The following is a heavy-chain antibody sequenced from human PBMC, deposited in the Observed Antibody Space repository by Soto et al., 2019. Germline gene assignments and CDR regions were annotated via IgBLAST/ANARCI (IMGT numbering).Heavy chain of an antibody. CDR2: ISAYNGNT. Sequence: ASVKVSCKASGYTFTSYGISWVRQAPGQGLEWMGWISAYNGNTNYAQKLQGRVTMTTDTSTSTAYMELRSLRSDDTAVYYCARASSSWYPRVGGGFDPWGQGTLVTVSS. D-gene: IGHD6-13*01. V-gene: IGHV1-18*04. CDR3: ARASSSWYPRVGGGFDP. J-gene: IGHJ5*02. CDR1: GYTFTSYG.